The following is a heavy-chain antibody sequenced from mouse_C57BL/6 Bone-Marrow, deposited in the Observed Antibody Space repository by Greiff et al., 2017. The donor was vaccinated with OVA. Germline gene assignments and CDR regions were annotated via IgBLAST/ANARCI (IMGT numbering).Heavy chain of an antibody. V-gene: IGHV1-61*01. J-gene: IGHJ1*03. D-gene: IGHD1-1*01. CDR2: IYPSDSET. CDR3: ARGYYYGSSPPWYFDV. CDR1: GYTFTSYW. Sequence: QVQLQQSGAELVRPGSSVKLSCKASGYTFTSYWMDWVKQRPGQGLEWIGNIYPSDSETHYNQKFKDKATLTVDKSSSTAYMQLSSLTAEDSAVYYCARGYYYGSSPPWYFDVWGTGTTVTVSS.